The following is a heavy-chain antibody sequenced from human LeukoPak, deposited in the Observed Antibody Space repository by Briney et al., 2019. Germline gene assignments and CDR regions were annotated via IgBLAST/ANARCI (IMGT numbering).Heavy chain of an antibody. CDR1: GGSISSYY. CDR2: IYYSGST. Sequence: SETLSLTCTVSGGSISSYYWSWIRQPPGKGLEWIGYIYYSGSTSYNPSLKSRVTMSVDTSKNQFSLKLSSVTAADTAVYYCARGYSGSYGRFDYWGQGTLVTVSS. D-gene: IGHD1-26*01. V-gene: IGHV4-59*01. CDR3: ARGYSGSYGRFDY. J-gene: IGHJ4*02.